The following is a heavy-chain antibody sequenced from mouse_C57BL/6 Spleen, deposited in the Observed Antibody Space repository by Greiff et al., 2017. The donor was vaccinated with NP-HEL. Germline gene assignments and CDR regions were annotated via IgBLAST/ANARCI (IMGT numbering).Heavy chain of an antibody. J-gene: IGHJ4*01. CDR3: AREGATDYAMDY. CDR2: IYPGDGDT. Sequence: QVQLQQSGGELVKPGASVKISCKASGYAFSSYWMNWVKQRPGKGLEWIGQIYPGDGDTNYNGKFKGKATLTADKSSSTAYMQLSSLTSEDSAVYFCAREGATDYAMDYWGQGTSVTVSS. CDR1: GYAFSSYW. V-gene: IGHV1-80*01. D-gene: IGHD6-1*01.